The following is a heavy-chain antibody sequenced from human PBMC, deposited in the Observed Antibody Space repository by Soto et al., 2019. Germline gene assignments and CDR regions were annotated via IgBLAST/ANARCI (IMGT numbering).Heavy chain of an antibody. CDR1: RLSIRRYY. V-gene: IGHV4-59*08. D-gene: IGHD3-10*01. Sequence: PLGTLSLTCTLLRLSIRRYYCSWIRQPPGKGLEWIGYIYYSGSTNYNPSLKSRVTISVDTSKNQFSLKLSSVTAADTAVYYCARYYGGYSDYWGQGTLVTVS. J-gene: IGHJ4*02. CDR2: IYYSGST. CDR3: ARYYGGYSDY.